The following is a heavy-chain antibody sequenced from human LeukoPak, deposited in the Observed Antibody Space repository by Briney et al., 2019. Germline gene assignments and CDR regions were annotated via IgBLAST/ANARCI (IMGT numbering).Heavy chain of an antibody. CDR1: EFTFTSSS. D-gene: IGHD2-2*01. V-gene: IGHV3-73*01. CDR3: TSLYCSSTSCSPSYGMDV. J-gene: IGHJ6*04. Sequence: GGCRKLSCAAPEFTFTSSSTESARLASGKWMEWLGRIRSKAKSSATAYAASVKGRFTISRDDSKNTAYLQMNSLKAEDTAVYYCTSLYCSSTSCSPSYGMDVWGKGTTVTVSS. CDR2: IRSKAKSSAT.